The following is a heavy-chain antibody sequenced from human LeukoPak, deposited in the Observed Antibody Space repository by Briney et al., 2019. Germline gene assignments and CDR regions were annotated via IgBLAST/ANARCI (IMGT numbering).Heavy chain of an antibody. V-gene: IGHV4-34*01. CDR1: GGSFSGYY. CDR2: INHSGST. J-gene: IGHJ4*02. Sequence: PSETLSLTCAVYGGSFSGYYWSWIRQPPGKGLEWIGEINHSGSTNYNPSLKSRVTISVDTSKNQFSLKLSSVTAADTAVYYCARVARITMVRGVKGGRYFDYWGQGTLVTVSS. CDR3: ARVARITMVRGVKGGRYFDY. D-gene: IGHD3-10*01.